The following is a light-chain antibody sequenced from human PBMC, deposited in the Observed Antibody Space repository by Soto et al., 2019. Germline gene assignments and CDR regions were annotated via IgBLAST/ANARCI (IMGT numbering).Light chain of an antibody. J-gene: IGKJ4*01. CDR2: DAS. CDR3: QQYDNLPLT. CDR1: QDIRKY. V-gene: IGKV1-33*01. Sequence: DIQMTQSPSSLSASVGDRVTITCQASQDIRKYLNWYQQKVGKAPKLLVFDASSLETGVPPRFSGSGSGTDFTFTISSLQPEDIATYYCQQYDNLPLTFGGGTKVQIK.